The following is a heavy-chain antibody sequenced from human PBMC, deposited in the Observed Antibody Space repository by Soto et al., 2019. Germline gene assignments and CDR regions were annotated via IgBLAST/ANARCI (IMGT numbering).Heavy chain of an antibody. CDR3: ARRSGSGWFFDY. Sequence: SETLSLTCTVSGVSINSGSYYCGWIRQPPGKGLEWIGTIYYSGSTYYNPSLKSRVTISVDTSKNQFSLDLSSVTAADTAVYLCARRSGSGWFFDYWGLGTLVTGPS. V-gene: IGHV4-39*01. CDR1: GVSINSGSYY. CDR2: IYYSGST. D-gene: IGHD6-19*01. J-gene: IGHJ4*02.